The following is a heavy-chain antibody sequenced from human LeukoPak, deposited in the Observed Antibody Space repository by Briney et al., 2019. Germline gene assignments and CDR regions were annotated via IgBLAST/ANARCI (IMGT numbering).Heavy chain of an antibody. CDR1: GGSISSGGYY. CDR2: IYHSGST. D-gene: IGHD6-13*01. CDR3: ARDGSYSSSWSGNWFDP. V-gene: IGHV4-30-2*01. Sequence: SETLSLTCTVSGGSISSGGYYWSWIRQPPGKGLEWIGYIYHSGSTYYNPSPKSRVTISVDRSKNQFSLKLSSVTAADTAVYYCARDGSYSSSWSGNWFDPWGQGTLVTVSS. J-gene: IGHJ5*02.